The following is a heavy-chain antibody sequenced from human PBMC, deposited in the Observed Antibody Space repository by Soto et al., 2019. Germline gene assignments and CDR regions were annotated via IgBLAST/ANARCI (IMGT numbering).Heavy chain of an antibody. V-gene: IGHV3-74*01. J-gene: IGHJ4*02. CDR2: IKRDGSSI. D-gene: IGHD2-21*02. CDR3: ASEGGRGGDLDY. Sequence: EVQLVESGGGLVQPGGSLRLSCAASGFTFSNYWMDWVRQAPGKGLVWVSRIKRDGSSISYAASVKGRVTISRHNAKNTLYLQMNSLRAEDTAVYYCASEGGRGGDLDYWGRGTLVTVSS. CDR1: GFTFSNYW.